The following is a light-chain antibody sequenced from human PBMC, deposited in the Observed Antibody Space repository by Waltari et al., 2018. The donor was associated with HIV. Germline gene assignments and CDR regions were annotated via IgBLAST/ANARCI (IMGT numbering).Light chain of an antibody. Sequence: QYVLAQPPSASGTPGQRVAISCSGSNSNIEYNTVNWYQQFPGAAPRLLIYANSHRPSGCPDRFSAAKSGTSASLAITGLQTEDEAHYYCATWDDNLRGLLFGGGTKVTVL. V-gene: IGLV1-44*01. CDR1: NSNIEYNT. J-gene: IGLJ3*02. CDR3: ATWDDNLRGLL. CDR2: ANS.